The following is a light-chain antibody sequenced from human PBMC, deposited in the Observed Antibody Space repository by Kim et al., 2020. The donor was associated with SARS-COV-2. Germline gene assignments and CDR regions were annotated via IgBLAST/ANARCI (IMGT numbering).Light chain of an antibody. CDR2: QDS. V-gene: IGLV3-1*01. CDR1: KLGDKY. Sequence: SYELTQPPSVSVSPGQTASITCSGDKLGDKYACWYQQKPGQYPVLVIYQDSKRPSGIPERLSGSNSGKTATLTISGTQAMDEADYYCQAWDRSTVVFGGG. J-gene: IGLJ2*01. CDR3: QAWDRSTVV.